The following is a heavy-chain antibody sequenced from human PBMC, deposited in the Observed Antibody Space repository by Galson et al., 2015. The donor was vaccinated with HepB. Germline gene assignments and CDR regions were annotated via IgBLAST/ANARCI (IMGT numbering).Heavy chain of an antibody. Sequence: SLRLSCAASGFTFSDYYMAWIRQAPGKGLEWLSYISSSRLYTNYADSVKGRFTISRDNAKNSLNLQMNSLRVDDTAVYYCARVADVDYGDHSFFDYWGQGALVTVSS. D-gene: IGHD4-23*01. CDR1: GFTFSDYY. CDR2: ISSSRLYT. J-gene: IGHJ4*02. V-gene: IGHV3-11*06. CDR3: ARVADVDYGDHSFFDY.